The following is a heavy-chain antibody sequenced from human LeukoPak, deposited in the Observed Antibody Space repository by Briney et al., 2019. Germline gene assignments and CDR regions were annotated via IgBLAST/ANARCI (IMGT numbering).Heavy chain of an antibody. Sequence: PGGSLRLSCVGSGFSFSTYGMHWVRRAPGKGLEWVAVISNDGIKKYYVDSVKGRFTISRDNSKHTLYLQMDSLRAEDTAVYYCAKLSVTYNFDYWGLGTLVTVSS. CDR1: GFSFSTYG. J-gene: IGHJ4*02. CDR3: AKLSVTYNFDY. CDR2: ISNDGIKK. D-gene: IGHD4-17*01. V-gene: IGHV3-30*18.